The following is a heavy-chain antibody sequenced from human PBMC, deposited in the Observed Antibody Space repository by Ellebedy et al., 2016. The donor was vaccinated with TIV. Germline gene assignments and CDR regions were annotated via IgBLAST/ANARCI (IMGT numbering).Heavy chain of an antibody. CDR2: ISYDGSKT. J-gene: IGHJ4*02. Sequence: GESLKISCEASGFTFTTFGMHWVRQAPGKGLAWVAVISYDGSKTYHADSVKGRFAISRDNSKNTLYLEMNRLRAEDTAIYYCARDQAYGTGSFSGFDFWGQGTLVTVSS. D-gene: IGHD3-10*01. CDR1: GFTFTTFG. CDR3: ARDQAYGTGSFSGFDF. V-gene: IGHV3-30*03.